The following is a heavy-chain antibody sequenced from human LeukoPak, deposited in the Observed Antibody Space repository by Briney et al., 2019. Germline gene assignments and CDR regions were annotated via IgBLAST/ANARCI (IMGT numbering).Heavy chain of an antibody. CDR2: IYHSGRA. CDR3: ARGYDSSGFYSQDY. CDR1: GGSISSSNW. J-gene: IGHJ4*02. D-gene: IGHD3-22*01. Sequence: SGTLSLTCAVSGGSISSSNWWSWGRQPPGKGLEWIGEIYHSGRAYYNPSLKSRVTISVDRSKNQFSLKLSSVTAADTAMYYCARGYDSSGFYSQDYWGQGTLVTVSS. V-gene: IGHV4-4*02.